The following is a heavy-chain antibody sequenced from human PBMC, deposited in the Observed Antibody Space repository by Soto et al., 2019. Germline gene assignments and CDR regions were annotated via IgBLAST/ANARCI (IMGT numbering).Heavy chain of an antibody. D-gene: IGHD6-13*01. J-gene: IGHJ4*02. CDR1: GFTFSSYG. CDR3: AKDQGSSWYEIDY. Sequence: GGSLRLSCVGSGFTFSSYGMHWVRQAPGKGLEWVSTISGSGGSTYYADSVKGRFTISRDNSKNTLYLQMNSLRAEDTAVYYCAKDQGSSWYEIDYWGQGTLVTVSS. CDR2: ISGSGGST. V-gene: IGHV3-23*01.